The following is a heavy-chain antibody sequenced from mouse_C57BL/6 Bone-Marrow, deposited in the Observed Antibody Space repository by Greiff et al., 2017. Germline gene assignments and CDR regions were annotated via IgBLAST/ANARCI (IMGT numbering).Heavy chain of an antibody. J-gene: IGHJ3*01. CDR2: IDPEDGET. V-gene: IGHV14-2*01. CDR3: AREEAYYGNPAY. CDR1: GFNIKDYS. D-gene: IGHD2-10*01. Sequence: EVKLVESGAELVKPGASVKLSCTASGFNIKDYSMHWVKQRTEQGLEWIGRIDPEDGETKSAPKFQGKATIPADTSSNTAYLQLSSLTSEDTAVYYCAREEAYYGNPAYWGQGTLVTVSA.